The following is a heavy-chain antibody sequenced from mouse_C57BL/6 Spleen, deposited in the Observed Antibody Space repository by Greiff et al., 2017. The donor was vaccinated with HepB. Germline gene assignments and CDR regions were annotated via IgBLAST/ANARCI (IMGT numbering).Heavy chain of an antibody. CDR3: AKGEIYYDYDRDAMDY. V-gene: IGHV2-4*01. D-gene: IGHD2-4*01. CDR1: GFSLTSYG. CDR2: IWSGGST. Sequence: QVQLKQSGPGLVQPSQSLSITCTVSGFSLTSYGVHWVRQPPGKGLEWLGVIWSGGSTDYNAAFISRLSISKDNSKSQVFFKMNSLQADDTAIYYCAKGEIYYDYDRDAMDYWGQGTSVTVSS. J-gene: IGHJ4*01.